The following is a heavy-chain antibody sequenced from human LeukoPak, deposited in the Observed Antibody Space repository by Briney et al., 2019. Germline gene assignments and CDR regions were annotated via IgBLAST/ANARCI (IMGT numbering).Heavy chain of an antibody. J-gene: IGHJ6*03. CDR1: GGSISSSSYY. V-gene: IGHV4-39*01. CDR2: IYYSGST. Sequence: SETLSLTCTVSGGSISSSSYYWGWIRQPPGKGLEWIGSIYYSGSTYYNPSLKSRVTISVDTSKNQFSLKLSSVTAADTAVYYCARVGGQESWLRFRHYYYYMDVWGKGTTVTVSS. D-gene: IGHD5-12*01. CDR3: ARVGGQESWLRFRHYYYYMDV.